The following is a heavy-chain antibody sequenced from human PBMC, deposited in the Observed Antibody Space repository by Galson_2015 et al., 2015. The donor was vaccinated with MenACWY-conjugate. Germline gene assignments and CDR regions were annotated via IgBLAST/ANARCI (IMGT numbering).Heavy chain of an antibody. J-gene: IGHJ4*02. CDR3: ARDRVYGALDY. CDR1: GFTFSSYW. Sequence: SLRLSCAASGFTFSSYWMTWVRQAPGKGLEWVANIKPDGSEIGNSMKGRFTISRDNAKNSLYLQMDSLRAEDTAVYYCARDRVYGALDYWGQGTPVTVSS. CDR2: IKPDGSEI. D-gene: IGHD5/OR15-5a*01. V-gene: IGHV3-7*03.